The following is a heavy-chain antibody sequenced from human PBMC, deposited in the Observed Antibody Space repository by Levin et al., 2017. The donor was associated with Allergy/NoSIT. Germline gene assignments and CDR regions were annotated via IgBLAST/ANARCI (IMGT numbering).Heavy chain of an antibody. Sequence: LSLTCAASGFTFSSYAMHWVRQAPGKGLEWVAVISYDGSNKYYADSVKGRFTISRDNSKNTLYLQMNSLRAEDTAVYYCARGAGGYSYGLEYWGQGTLVTVSS. CDR3: ARGAGGYSYGLEY. D-gene: IGHD5-18*01. V-gene: IGHV3-30-3*01. CDR1: GFTFSSYA. J-gene: IGHJ4*02. CDR2: ISYDGSNK.